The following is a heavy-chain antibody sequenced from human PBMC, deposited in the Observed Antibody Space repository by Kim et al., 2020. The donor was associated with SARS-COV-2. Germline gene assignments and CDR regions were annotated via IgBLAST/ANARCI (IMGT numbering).Heavy chain of an antibody. Sequence: VRQAPGQGLEWMGGIDCGNGNTIYSQKFQGRVTFTTDTSASTAYMELSFLRSEDSAVYYCLGGFYFDYWGQGTLVTVSS. V-gene: IGHV1-3*01. D-gene: IGHD3-16*01. CDR2: IDCGNGNT. CDR3: LGGFYFDY. J-gene: IGHJ4*02.